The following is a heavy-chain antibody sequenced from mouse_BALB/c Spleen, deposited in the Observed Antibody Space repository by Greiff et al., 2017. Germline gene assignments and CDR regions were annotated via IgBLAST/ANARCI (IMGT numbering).Heavy chain of an antibody. CDR1: GYTFTSYV. CDR2: INPYNDGT. V-gene: IGHV1-14*01. D-gene: IGHD4-1*01. Sequence: VQLQQSGPELVKPGDSVKTSCKASGYTFTSYVMHWVKQKPGQGLEWIGYINPYNDGTKYNEKFKGKATLTSDKSSSTAYMELSSLTSEDSAVYYCAREGLGRGFAYWGQGTLVTVSA. J-gene: IGHJ3*01. CDR3: AREGLGRGFAY.